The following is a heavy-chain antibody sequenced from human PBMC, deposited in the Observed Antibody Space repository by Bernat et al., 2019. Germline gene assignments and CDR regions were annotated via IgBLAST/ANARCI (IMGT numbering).Heavy chain of an antibody. J-gene: IGHJ4*02. V-gene: IGHV3-74*01. D-gene: IGHD4-17*01. CDR3: ATVTTGY. Sequence: EVQLVESGGGLVQPGGSLRLSCAASGFTLSSNWMQWVRQAAGKGLVWVSRISSDGSSTTYADSVRGRLTISRDNAKNTLYLQMNSLRAEDTAVYYCATVTTGYWGQGTLVTVSS. CDR2: ISSDGSST. CDR1: GFTLSSNW.